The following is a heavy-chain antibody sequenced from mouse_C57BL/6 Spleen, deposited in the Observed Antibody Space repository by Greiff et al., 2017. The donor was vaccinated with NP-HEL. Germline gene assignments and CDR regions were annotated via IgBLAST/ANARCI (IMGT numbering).Heavy chain of an antibody. CDR1: GFTFSDYG. Sequence: EVNLVESGGGLVKPGGSLKLSCAASGFTFSDYGMHWVRQAPEKGLEWVAYISSGSSTIYYADTVKGRFTISRDNAKNTLFLQMTSLRSEDTAMYYCATKGSYYGSSYWYFDVWGTGTTVTVSS. CDR3: ATKGSYYGSSYWYFDV. V-gene: IGHV5-17*01. CDR2: ISSGSSTI. D-gene: IGHD1-1*01. J-gene: IGHJ1*03.